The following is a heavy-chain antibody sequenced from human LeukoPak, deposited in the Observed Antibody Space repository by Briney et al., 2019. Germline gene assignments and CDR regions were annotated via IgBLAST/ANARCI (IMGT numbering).Heavy chain of an antibody. Sequence: SETLSLTCTVSGGSISPYYWSWIRQPPGKGLEWIGYVYYSGSTNYNPSLASRVTISVDTSKNQFSLKLTSVTAADTAVYYCTRDRKGGYFDYWGQGTLVTVSS. CDR2: VYYSGST. D-gene: IGHD3-16*01. V-gene: IGHV4-59*12. CDR1: GGSISPYY. J-gene: IGHJ4*02. CDR3: TRDRKGGYFDY.